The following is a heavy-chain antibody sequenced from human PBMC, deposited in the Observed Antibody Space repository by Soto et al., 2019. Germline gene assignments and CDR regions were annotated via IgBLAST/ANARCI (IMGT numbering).Heavy chain of an antibody. Sequence: QVQLVQSGAEVKKPGASVKVSCKAAGYTFTGYYMHWVRQAPGQGLEWMGWISGNNGNTNYAQKLQGRVTMTRDTSTSTAYMDLRSLRSDDTAVYYCARGGSGSGFDYWGQGTLVTVSS. CDR3: ARGGSGSGFDY. J-gene: IGHJ4*02. CDR2: ISGNNGNT. V-gene: IGHV1-18*04. D-gene: IGHD3-10*01. CDR1: GYTFTGYY.